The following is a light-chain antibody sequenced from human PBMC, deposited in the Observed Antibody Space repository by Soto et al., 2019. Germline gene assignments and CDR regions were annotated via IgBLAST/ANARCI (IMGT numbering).Light chain of an antibody. CDR1: ISDFVVYNY. J-gene: IGLJ1*01. Sequence: QSALTQPASVSGSPGQSITISCSGTISDFVVYNYVSWYQQHPGKAPKLMLYGVSKRPSGVSNRFSGSKSGNTASLTISGLQAEDAADYYCSSHTLSRALQVFGTGTKLTVL. V-gene: IGLV2-14*01. CDR3: SSHTLSRALQV. CDR2: GVS.